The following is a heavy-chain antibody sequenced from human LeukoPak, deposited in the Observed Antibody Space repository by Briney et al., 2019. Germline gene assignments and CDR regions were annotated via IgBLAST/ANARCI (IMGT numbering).Heavy chain of an antibody. V-gene: IGHV3-23*01. CDR1: GFTFSGNG. CDR2: ISSIDGST. Sequence: PGGSLRLSCVASGFTFSGNGMHWVRQAPGKGLEWVSGISSIDGSTYYADSVKGRFTVSRDNSKNTLYLQMNSLRAEDTAVYYCAKVASGSYYNWPFDYWGQGTLVTVSS. J-gene: IGHJ4*02. CDR3: AKVASGSYYNWPFDY. D-gene: IGHD1-26*01.